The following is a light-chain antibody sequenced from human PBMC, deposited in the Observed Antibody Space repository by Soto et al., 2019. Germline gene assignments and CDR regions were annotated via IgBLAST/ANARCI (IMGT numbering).Light chain of an antibody. J-gene: IGLJ2*01. CDR1: SSNIGSNT. V-gene: IGLV1-44*01. CDR2: TNN. Sequence: QSVLTQPPSASGTPGQRVIISCSGSSSNIGSNTVNWYQQLPGTAPTLLISTNNQRPAGVPDRFSGSKSGTSASLAISGLQSKDEADYYCAAWDDSLNGPVFGGGTKLTVL. CDR3: AAWDDSLNGPV.